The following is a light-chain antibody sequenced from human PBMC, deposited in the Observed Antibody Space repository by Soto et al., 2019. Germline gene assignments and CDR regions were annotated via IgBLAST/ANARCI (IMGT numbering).Light chain of an antibody. CDR2: EVS. J-gene: IGLJ2*01. Sequence: QSVLTQPASVSGSPGQSITISCTGTSSDVGEYDYVSWYQQHPGKAPKLMISEVSNRPSGVSNRFSGSKSGNTASLTISGLQAEDEADYYCSSYTSTSTVVFGGGTQLTVL. V-gene: IGLV2-14*03. CDR1: SSDVGEYDY. CDR3: SSYTSTSTVV.